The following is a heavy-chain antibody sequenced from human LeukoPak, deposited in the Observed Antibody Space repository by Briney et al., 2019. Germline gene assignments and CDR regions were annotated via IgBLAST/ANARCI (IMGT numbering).Heavy chain of an antibody. V-gene: IGHV3-7*03. D-gene: IGHD3-10*01. CDR1: GFTFSTYW. Sequence: PGGSLRLSCAASGFTFSTYWMGWVRQAPGKGLEWVAKIKPDGSEKDHVDSVKGRFTISRDNAKNTLYLQMNSLRAEDTAVYYCAKTDMVRGSLSPDYWGQGTLVTVSS. CDR2: IKPDGSEK. J-gene: IGHJ4*02. CDR3: AKTDMVRGSLSPDY.